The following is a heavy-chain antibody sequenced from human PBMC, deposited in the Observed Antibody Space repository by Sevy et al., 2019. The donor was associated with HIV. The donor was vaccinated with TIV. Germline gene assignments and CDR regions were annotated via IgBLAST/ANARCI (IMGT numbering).Heavy chain of an antibody. CDR2: MNPNSGNT. V-gene: IGHV1-8*01. J-gene: IGHJ6*02. D-gene: IGHD3-3*01. CDR3: ARGNVRGLTIFGVVDAAQYYYYGMDV. CDR1: GYTFTSYD. Sequence: ASVKVSCKASGYTFTSYDINWVRQATGQGLEWMGWMNPNSGNTGYAQKFQGRVTMTRNTSRSTAYMELSSLRSEDTAVYYCARGNVRGLTIFGVVDAAQYYYYGMDVWGQGTTVTVSS.